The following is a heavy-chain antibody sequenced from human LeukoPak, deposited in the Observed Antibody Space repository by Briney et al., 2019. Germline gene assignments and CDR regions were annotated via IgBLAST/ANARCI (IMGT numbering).Heavy chain of an antibody. V-gene: IGHV4-59*01. D-gene: IGHD3-16*01. J-gene: IGHJ3*02. CDR2: IYYSGST. Sequence: SETLSLTCTVSGGSISSYYWSWIRQPPGKGLEWIGYIYYSGSTNYNPSLKSRVTISVDTSKNQFSLKLSSVTAADTAVYYCARDLGRPWGAFDIWGQGTMVTVSS. CDR3: ARDLGRPWGAFDI. CDR1: GGSISSYY.